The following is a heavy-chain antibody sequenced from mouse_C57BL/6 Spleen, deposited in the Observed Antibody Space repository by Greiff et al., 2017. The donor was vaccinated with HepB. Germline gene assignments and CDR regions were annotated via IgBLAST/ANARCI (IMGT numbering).Heavy chain of an antibody. V-gene: IGHV5-16*01. D-gene: IGHD2-12*01. J-gene: IGHJ4*01. Sequence: EVKLMESEGGLVQPGSSMKLSCTASGFTFSDYYMAWVRQVPEKGLEWVANINYDGSSTYYLDSLKSRFIISRDNAKNILYLQMSSLKSEDTATYYCARGGAYYSDAMDYWGQGTSVTVSS. CDR3: ARGGAYYSDAMDY. CDR2: INYDGSST. CDR1: GFTFSDYY.